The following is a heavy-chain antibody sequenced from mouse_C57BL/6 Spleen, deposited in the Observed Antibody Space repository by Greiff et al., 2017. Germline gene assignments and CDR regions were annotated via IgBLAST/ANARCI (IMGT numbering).Heavy chain of an antibody. CDR1: GYTFTSYT. CDR3: AREGPFYYDYDWAWFAY. D-gene: IGHD2-4*01. Sequence: VQLQQSGAELARPGASVKMSCKASGYTFTSYTMHWVKQRPGQGLEWIGYINPSSGYTKYNQKFKDKATLTADKSSSTAYMQLSSLTSEDSAVYYCAREGPFYYDYDWAWFAYWGQGTLVTVSA. V-gene: IGHV1-4*01. CDR2: INPSSGYT. J-gene: IGHJ3*01.